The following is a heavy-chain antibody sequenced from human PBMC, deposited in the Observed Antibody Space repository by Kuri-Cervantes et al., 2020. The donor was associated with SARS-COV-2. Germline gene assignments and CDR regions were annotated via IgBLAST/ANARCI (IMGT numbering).Heavy chain of an antibody. CDR2: IYYSGST. V-gene: IGHV4-59*01. D-gene: IGHD4-17*01. CDR3: ARDGRYGELNWFDP. CDR1: GGSISSYY. J-gene: IGHJ5*02. Sequence: GSLRLSCTVSGGSISSYYWSWIRQPPGKGLEWIGYIYYSGSTNYNPSLKSRVTISVDTSKNQFSLKLSSVTAADTAVYYCARDGRYGELNWFDPWGQGTLVTVSS.